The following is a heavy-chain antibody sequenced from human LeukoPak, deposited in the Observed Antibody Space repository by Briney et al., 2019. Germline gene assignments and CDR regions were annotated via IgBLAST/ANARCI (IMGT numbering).Heavy chain of an antibody. CDR3: AKDFSVYNYDSRVLDY. V-gene: IGHV3-30*02. Sequence: GGSLRLSCAASGFTFSSYSMNWVRQAPGKGLEWVAFIRYDGSNKYYADSVKGRFTISRDNSKNTLYLQMNRPRAEDTAVYYCAKDFSVYNYDSRVLDYWGQGTLVTVSS. J-gene: IGHJ4*02. D-gene: IGHD3-22*01. CDR1: GFTFSSYS. CDR2: IRYDGSNK.